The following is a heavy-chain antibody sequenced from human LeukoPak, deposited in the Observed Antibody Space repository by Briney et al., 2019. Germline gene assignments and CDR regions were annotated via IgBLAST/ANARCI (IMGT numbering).Heavy chain of an antibody. D-gene: IGHD3-16*01. V-gene: IGHV3-30-3*01. Sequence: QSGGPLRLSCAASGFTFSSYAMHWVRQAPGKGLEWVAAISSDGSNKYYADSVKGRFTISRDNSKNTLYLQMNSLRVEDTAVYYCARDRPGLHRGGWWFDPWGQGTLVTVSS. CDR3: ARDRPGLHRGGWWFDP. J-gene: IGHJ5*02. CDR2: ISSDGSNK. CDR1: GFTFSSYA.